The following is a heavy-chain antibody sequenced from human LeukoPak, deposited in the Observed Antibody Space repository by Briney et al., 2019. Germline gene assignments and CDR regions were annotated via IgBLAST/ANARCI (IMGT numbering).Heavy chain of an antibody. CDR1: GFTFSSYA. CDR2: ISSNGGST. D-gene: IGHD2-21*02. CDR3: AKEYCGGDCYDDYFDY. J-gene: IGHJ4*02. V-gene: IGHV3-64*04. Sequence: PGGSLRLSCSASGFTFSSYAMHWVRQAPGKGLEYVSAISSNGGSTYYADSVKGRFTISRDNSENTLYMQMNSLRAEDTAVYYCAKEYCGGDCYDDYFDYWGQGTLVTVSS.